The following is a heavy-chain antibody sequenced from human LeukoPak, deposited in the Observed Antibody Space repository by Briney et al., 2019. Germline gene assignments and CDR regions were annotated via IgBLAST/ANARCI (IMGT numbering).Heavy chain of an antibody. D-gene: IGHD3-22*01. CDR3: ATTRGDYYDSSGYPVP. CDR2: ISGSGGST. V-gene: IGHV3-23*01. CDR1: AFTFSSYA. Sequence: GGSLRLSCAASAFTFSSYAMSWVRQAPGKGLEWGSAISGSGGSTYYADSVKGRFTISRDNSKNTLYLEMNSLRAEDTAVYYCATTRGDYYDSSGYPVPWGQGTLVTVSS. J-gene: IGHJ5*02.